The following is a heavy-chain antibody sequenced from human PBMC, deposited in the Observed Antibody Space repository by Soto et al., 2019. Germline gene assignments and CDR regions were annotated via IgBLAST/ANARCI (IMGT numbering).Heavy chain of an antibody. J-gene: IGHJ4*02. D-gene: IGHD2-15*01. CDR2: ITGSGDTV. V-gene: IGHV3-11*01. CDR3: ARPYCSGGGCYLDS. CDR1: GFTFSDNY. Sequence: QVQLVESGGDLVKPGGSLRLSCAASGFTFSDNYMSWIRQAPGRGLEWLSYITGSGDTVYYADSVKGRFTISRDNAKNSLYLRMNSLRAEDTAVYHCARPYCSGGGCYLDSWGQGTLVTVSS.